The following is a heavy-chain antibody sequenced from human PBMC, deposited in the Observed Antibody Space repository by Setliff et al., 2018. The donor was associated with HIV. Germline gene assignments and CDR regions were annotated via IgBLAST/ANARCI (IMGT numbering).Heavy chain of an antibody. CDR2: ISSSSTTV. CDR1: GFSFSSYT. J-gene: IGHJ4*02. D-gene: IGHD1-26*01. Sequence: LRLSCAASGFSFSSYTMNWVRQAPGKGLEWVSYISSSSTTVYYADSVKGRFTTSRDNAKNSLYLQLNSLRAEDTAVYYCARDRGGSYTPLDFWGQGTLVTVSS. V-gene: IGHV3-48*01. CDR3: ARDRGGSYTPLDF.